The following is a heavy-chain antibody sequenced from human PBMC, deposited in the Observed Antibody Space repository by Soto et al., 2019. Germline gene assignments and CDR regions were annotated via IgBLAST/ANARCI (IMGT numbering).Heavy chain of an antibody. CDR2: IYHSGST. CDR1: GGSISSGGYS. V-gene: IGHV4-30-2*01. J-gene: IGHJ5*02. CDR3: ARDKSSGWQSYNWFDP. Sequence: SETLSLTCAVSGGSISSGGYSWSWIRQPPGKGLEWIGYIYHSGSTYYNPSLKSRVTISVDRSKNQFSLKLSSVTAADTAVYYCARDKSSGWQSYNWFDPWGQGTLVTVSS. D-gene: IGHD6-19*01.